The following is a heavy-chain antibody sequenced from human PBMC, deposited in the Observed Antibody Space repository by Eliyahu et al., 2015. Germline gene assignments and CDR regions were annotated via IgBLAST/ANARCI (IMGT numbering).Heavy chain of an antibody. Sequence: QITLKESGPTLVKPTQTLTLTCTFSGFSLSTXGVGVGWXRXPXGKALEWLALIYWDDDKRYSPSLKSRLTITKDTSKNQVVLTMTNMDPVDTATYYCAHAVYPNPGALRFLESPARDNWFDPWGQGTLVTVSS. CDR2: IYWDDDK. CDR3: AHAVYPNPGALRFLESPARDNWFDP. D-gene: IGHD3-3*01. V-gene: IGHV2-5*02. CDR1: GFSLSTXGVG. J-gene: IGHJ5*02.